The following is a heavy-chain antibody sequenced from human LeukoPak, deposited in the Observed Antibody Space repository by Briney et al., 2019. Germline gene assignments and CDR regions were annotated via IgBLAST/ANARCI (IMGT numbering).Heavy chain of an antibody. CDR2: ISGSGGST. D-gene: IGHD7-27*01. Sequence: GGSLRLSCTASGFTFTSYDMSWVRQAPEKGLEWVSAISGSGGSTYHADSVKGRFTISRDNSKNTVYLQMNSLRAEDTAIYYCAKDRLSKWGLDAFDIWGQGTMVTVSS. CDR3: AKDRLSKWGLDAFDI. J-gene: IGHJ3*02. CDR1: GFTFTSYD. V-gene: IGHV3-23*01.